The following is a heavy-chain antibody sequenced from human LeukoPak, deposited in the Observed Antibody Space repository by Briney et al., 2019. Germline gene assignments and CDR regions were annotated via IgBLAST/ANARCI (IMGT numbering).Heavy chain of an antibody. V-gene: IGHV3-66*01. J-gene: IGHJ4*02. CDR1: GFTASRNY. CDR3: ARVLARSYFDY. CDR2: IYSGGST. Sequence: PGGSLGLSCAASGFTASRNYMSWVRQARGKGLEGVSVIYSGGSTYYADSVKGRFTISRDNSKNTLYLQMNSLRAEDTAVYYCARVLARSYFDYWGQGTLVTVSS.